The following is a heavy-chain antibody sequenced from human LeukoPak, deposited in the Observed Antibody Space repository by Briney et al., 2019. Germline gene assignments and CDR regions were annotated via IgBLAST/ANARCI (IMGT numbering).Heavy chain of an antibody. CDR1: GFTFSSYA. CDR2: ISYDGSNK. CDR3: ASGYISMRAAIDY. Sequence: GGSLRLSCAASGFTFSSYAMHWVRQAPGKGLEWVAVISYDGSNKYYADSVKGRFTISRDNSMNTLYLQMNSLRAEDTAVYYCASGYISMRAAIDYWGQGTLVTVSS. D-gene: IGHD5-18*01. V-gene: IGHV3-30-3*01. J-gene: IGHJ4*02.